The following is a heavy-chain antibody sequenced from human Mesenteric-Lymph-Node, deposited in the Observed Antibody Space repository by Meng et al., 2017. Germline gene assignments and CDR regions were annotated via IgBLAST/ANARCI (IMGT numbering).Heavy chain of an antibody. V-gene: IGHV1-2*06. CDR2: LNPNRGDT. D-gene: IGHD5-18*01. Sequence: QVQLVQSGAEVKKPGASVKVSCKASGYTFTDYYMQWVRQAPGQGLEWMGRLNPNRGDTNYAQKFQGRVTMTRDTSISTAYMELSRLTSDDTAVYYCARGIVDGYAGDSWFDPWGQGTLVTVSS. CDR1: GYTFTDYY. CDR3: ARGIVDGYAGDSWFDP. J-gene: IGHJ5*02.